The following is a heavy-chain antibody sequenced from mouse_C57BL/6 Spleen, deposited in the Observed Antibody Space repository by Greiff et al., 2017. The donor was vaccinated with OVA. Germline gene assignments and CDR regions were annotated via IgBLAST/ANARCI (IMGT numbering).Heavy chain of an antibody. CDR3: ARDHYGSSNYAMDY. D-gene: IGHD1-1*01. CDR1: GFSLTSYG. J-gene: IGHJ4*01. CDR2: IWSDGST. V-gene: IGHV2-6*03. Sequence: VQGVESGPGLVAPSQSLSITCTVSGFSLTSYGVHWVRQPPGKGLEWLVVIWSDGSTTYNSALKSRLSISKDNAKSQVILKMNSLQTNDTAMYYCARDHYGSSNYAMDYWGQGTSVTVSS.